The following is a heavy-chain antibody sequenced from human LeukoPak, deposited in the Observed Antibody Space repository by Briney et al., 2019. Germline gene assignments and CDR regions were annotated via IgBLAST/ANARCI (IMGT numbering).Heavy chain of an antibody. Sequence: PGGSLRLSCAASGFTFSVSAMYWVRQASGKGLEWVGRIRTKANNYATAYAASLKGRFTISRDDSKNTAYLQMNSLETEDTAIYYCTYTSSSGVVYWGQGTLVTVSS. V-gene: IGHV3-73*01. CDR1: GFTFSVSA. J-gene: IGHJ4*02. CDR3: TYTSSSGVVY. D-gene: IGHD6-6*01. CDR2: IRTKANNYAT.